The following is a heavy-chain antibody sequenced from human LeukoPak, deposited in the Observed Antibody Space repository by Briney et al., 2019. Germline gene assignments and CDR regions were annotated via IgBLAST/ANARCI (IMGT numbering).Heavy chain of an antibody. Sequence: GGSLRLSCAASGFTFSGHAMTWVRQAPGKGLDWVSVISGSGTSTYYADSVKGRFTISRDNSKNTLNVQMNSLRAEDTAVYYCAKVRRDSSGSFFDYWGQGTLVTASS. CDR2: ISGSGTST. D-gene: IGHD3-10*01. J-gene: IGHJ4*02. V-gene: IGHV3-23*01. CDR1: GFTFSGHA. CDR3: AKVRRDSSGSFFDY.